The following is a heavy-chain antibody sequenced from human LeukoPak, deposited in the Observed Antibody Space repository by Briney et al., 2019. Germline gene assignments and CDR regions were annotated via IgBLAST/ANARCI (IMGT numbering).Heavy chain of an antibody. V-gene: IGHV3-74*01. J-gene: IGHJ4*02. CDR3: ARARWYSCDY. D-gene: IGHD5-24*01. CDR1: GFTFSGHW. CDR2: DGSGT. Sequence: GGSLRLSSAVSGFTFSGHWMFWVRQAQGRGLGWDSSDGSGTGYTDSVKGRFTVCRDNARNTLYLQMNSLRAEDTAVYYCARARWYSCDYWGQGTLATVSS.